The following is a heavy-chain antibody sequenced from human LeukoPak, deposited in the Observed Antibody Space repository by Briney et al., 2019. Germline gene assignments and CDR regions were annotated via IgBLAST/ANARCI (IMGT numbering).Heavy chain of an antibody. CDR1: GYTFTSYA. D-gene: IGHD6-19*01. J-gene: IGHJ5*02. CDR2: INAGNGNT. V-gene: IGHV1-3*01. Sequence: ASVKVSCKASGYTFTSYAMHWVRQAPGQRLEWMGWINAGNGNTKYSQKFQGRVTITRDTSASTAYMELSSLRSEDTAVYYCARGHSSGWNNWFDPWGQGTLVTVSS. CDR3: ARGHSSGWNNWFDP.